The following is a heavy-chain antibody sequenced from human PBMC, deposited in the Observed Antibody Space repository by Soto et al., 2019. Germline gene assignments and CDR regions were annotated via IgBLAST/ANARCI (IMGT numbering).Heavy chain of an antibody. CDR2: IWNDGSNE. J-gene: IGHJ3*02. CDR3: AKCVQVNWNYDAFHI. D-gene: IGHD1-7*01. CDR1: GFPFSSYV. V-gene: IGHV3-33*08. Sequence: GGSLRLSCAASGFPFSSYVMSWVRQAPGKGLEWVAIIWNDGSNEYYADSVKGRFTISRDSSRTTVYLQMNSLRAEDTALYYCAKCVQVNWNYDAFHIWGQGIMVTVSS.